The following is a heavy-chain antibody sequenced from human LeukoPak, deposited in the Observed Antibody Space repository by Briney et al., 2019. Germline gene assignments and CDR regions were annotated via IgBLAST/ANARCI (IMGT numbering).Heavy chain of an antibody. J-gene: IGHJ4*02. Sequence: PGGSLRPSCAASGFTFSSYSMNWVRQAPGKGLEWVSYMSSSSTTINYADSVKGRFTISRDNAKNSLYLQMNSLRAEDTAVYYCARGEWALFDYWGQGTLVTVSS. V-gene: IGHV3-48*01. CDR3: ARGEWALFDY. CDR2: MSSSSTTI. D-gene: IGHD2-8*01. CDR1: GFTFSSYS.